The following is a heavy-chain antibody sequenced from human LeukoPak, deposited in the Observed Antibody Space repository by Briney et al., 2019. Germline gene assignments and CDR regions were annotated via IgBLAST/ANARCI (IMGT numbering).Heavy chain of an antibody. D-gene: IGHD3-10*01. CDR3: ARDWFYGSGSYQIPGDVFDI. CDR2: IIPILGIA. Sequence: GSSVKVSCKASGGTFSSYAISWVRQAPGQGLEWMGRIIPILGIANYAQKFQGRVTMTTDTPTTTVYMELRSLMSDDTAVYYCARDWFYGSGSYQIPGDVFDIWGRGTMVTVSS. J-gene: IGHJ3*02. CDR1: GGTFSSYA. V-gene: IGHV1-69*04.